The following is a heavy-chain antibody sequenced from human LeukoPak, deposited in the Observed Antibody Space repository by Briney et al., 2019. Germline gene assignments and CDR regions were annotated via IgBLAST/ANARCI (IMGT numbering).Heavy chain of an antibody. CDR1: GGSISSYY. Sequence: SEPLSLTCTVSGGSISSYYWSWIRQPTGKGLEWIGYISYGGATSYNPSLKRRVTISVDSPKNRFSLRLSSLTAADTALYYCARHGGTLDYFDYWGPGSLVTVSS. V-gene: IGHV4-59*08. D-gene: IGHD1-26*01. J-gene: IGHJ4*02. CDR2: ISYGGAT. CDR3: ARHGGTLDYFDY.